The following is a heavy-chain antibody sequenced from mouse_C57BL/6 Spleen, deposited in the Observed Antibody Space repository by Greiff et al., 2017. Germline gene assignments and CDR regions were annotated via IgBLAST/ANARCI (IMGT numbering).Heavy chain of an antibody. CDR2: ISRGGSFP. CDR3: ARPPHLYG. Sequence: EVQLVESGGDLVKPGGSLKLSCAASGFTFSSSGMSWVRQPPDKRLEWVATISRGGSFPYYPDSVKGRFTSSRDKAKNTLYLPMSSLESEDTAKYYCARPPHLYGWGQGTSVTVSA. D-gene: IGHD1-1*02. V-gene: IGHV5-6*01. CDR1: GFTFSSSG. J-gene: IGHJ4*01.